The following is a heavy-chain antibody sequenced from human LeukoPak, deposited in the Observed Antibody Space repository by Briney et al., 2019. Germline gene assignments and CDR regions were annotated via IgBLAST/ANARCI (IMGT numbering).Heavy chain of an antibody. V-gene: IGHV3-23*01. Sequence: GGSLRLSCAVSGLIFDNYAMSWVRQAPGKGLEWVSGISGRGASKYYADSVKGRFTISRGNSKNTLYLQMNSLRAEDTAVYYCAKGVVVAPDVTPFDYWGQGTLVTVSS. CDR3: AKGVVVAPDVTPFDY. J-gene: IGHJ4*02. D-gene: IGHD2-2*01. CDR1: GLIFDNYA. CDR2: ISGRGASK.